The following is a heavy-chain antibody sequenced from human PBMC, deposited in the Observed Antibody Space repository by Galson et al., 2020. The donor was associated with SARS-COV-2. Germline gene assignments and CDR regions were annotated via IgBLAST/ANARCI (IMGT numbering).Heavy chain of an antibody. CDR1: GGSISSASYY. V-gene: IGHV4-61*09. CDR3: ARRGRRDFWSGYYILDAFDI. D-gene: IGHD3-3*01. J-gene: IGHJ3*02. Sequence: SETLSLTCAVSGGSISSASYYWSWLRQPAGKGLEWIGHIHTSGTTNYNPSLKSRVTISVDTSKNQFSLKLSSVTAADTAVYCCARRGRRDFWSGYYILDAFDIWGQGTMVTVSS. CDR2: IHTSGTT.